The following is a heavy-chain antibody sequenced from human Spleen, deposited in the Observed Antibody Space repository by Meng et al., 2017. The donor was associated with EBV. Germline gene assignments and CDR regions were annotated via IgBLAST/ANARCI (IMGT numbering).Heavy chain of an antibody. CDR2: IYSSGDT. CDR3: ARDTFAWDAW. J-gene: IGHJ4*02. V-gene: IGHV4-61*01. D-gene: IGHD2/OR15-2a*01. Sequence: QVQLQESGPGLVKPSETLSLTCTVSGGSVSSGSYYWSWIRQPPGKGLEWIGTIYSSGDTSYNPSLKSRVTISVDTSKNQLSLKLRSVTAADTAVYYCARDTFAWDAWWGQGTLVTVSS. CDR1: GGSVSSGSYY.